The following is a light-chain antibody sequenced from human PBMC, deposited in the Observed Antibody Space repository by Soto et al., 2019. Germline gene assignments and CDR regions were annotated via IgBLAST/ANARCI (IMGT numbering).Light chain of an antibody. CDR1: QSIIKC. J-gene: IGKJ1*01. CDR2: AAS. V-gene: IGKV1-39*01. Sequence: DIQMTQSPSSLSASVGDRVTITCRASQSIIKCLNWYQHKPGKAPLLLIFAASNLQSGVPSRFSGSGSGTDFTLTINSLQREDFATYYCQQSYRSPWTFGQGTKVEIK. CDR3: QQSYRSPWT.